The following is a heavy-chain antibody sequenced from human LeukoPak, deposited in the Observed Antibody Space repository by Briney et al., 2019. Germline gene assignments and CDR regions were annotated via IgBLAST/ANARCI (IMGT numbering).Heavy chain of an antibody. CDR2: ICGSDGSR. CDR1: GFTFSTYA. D-gene: IGHD2-2*01. Sequence: PGGSPRLSCAASGFTFSTYAMSWVRQAPGKGLEWVSAICGSDGSRYYADSVKGRFTISRDNSKSTLYLQMNSLRGEDTAVYYCAKGGSPSCYSSSGYWGQGTLVTVSS. J-gene: IGHJ4*02. CDR3: AKGGSPSCYSSSGY. V-gene: IGHV3-23*01.